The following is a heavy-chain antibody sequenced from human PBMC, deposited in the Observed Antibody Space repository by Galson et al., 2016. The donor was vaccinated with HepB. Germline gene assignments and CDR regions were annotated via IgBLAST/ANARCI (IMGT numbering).Heavy chain of an antibody. Sequence: TLSLTCNVSDDSINSGSYYWSWIRQPAGKGLEWIGRIHISGSTNYNSSLRSRVALSIETSKNQFSLKLGSVTAADTAVYYCARASAEWFPISFYFNLWGQGTLVTVSS. V-gene: IGHV4-61*02. CDR3: ARASAEWFPISFYFNL. CDR2: IHISGST. D-gene: IGHD3-3*01. J-gene: IGHJ4*02. CDR1: DDSINSGSYY.